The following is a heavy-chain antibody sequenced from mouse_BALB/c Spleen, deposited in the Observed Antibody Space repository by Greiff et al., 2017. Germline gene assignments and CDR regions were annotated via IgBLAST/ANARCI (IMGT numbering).Heavy chain of an antibody. D-gene: IGHD1-1*01. CDR1: GYTFTDYT. CDR3: ARTITTVGPYYLDY. V-gene: IGHV1-18*01. J-gene: IGHJ2*01. Sequence: VQLKESGPELVKPGPSVKISCKLSGYTFTDYTMHWVKQSHGKSLEWIGGINPNNGGTSYNQKFKGKATLTVDKSSSTAYMELRSLTSEDSAAYYCARTITTVGPYYLDYWGQGTTLTVSS. CDR2: INPNNGGT.